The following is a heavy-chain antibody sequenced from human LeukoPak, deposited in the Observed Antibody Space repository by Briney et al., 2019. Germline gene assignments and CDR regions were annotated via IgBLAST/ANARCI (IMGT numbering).Heavy chain of an antibody. Sequence: SETLSLTCTVSGGSIGAYYWTWIRQPPGKGLQWIGNIYYSGSTNYNPSLNSRLTMSIDTAKNQFSLQLSSVTAADTAVYYCARRGGSESYLFDYWGQGTLVIVS. V-gene: IGHV4-59*12. D-gene: IGHD3-10*01. CDR1: GGSIGAYY. J-gene: IGHJ4*02. CDR2: IYYSGST. CDR3: ARRGGSESYLFDY.